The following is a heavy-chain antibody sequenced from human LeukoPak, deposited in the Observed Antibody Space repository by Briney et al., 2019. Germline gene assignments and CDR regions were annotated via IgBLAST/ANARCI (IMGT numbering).Heavy chain of an antibody. V-gene: IGHV1-69*05. J-gene: IGHJ4*02. CDR1: GGTFSSYA. CDR3: PRNLVHSRSFVY. Sequence: SVKVSRKVSGGTFSSYAISWVRHGPRQGHEWMGRIIPIFGTANYAQKFQGGVPITTDGSTSTAYMELRSWTPEETPVYYGPRNLVHSRSFVYWGQGTQVTVS. D-gene: IGHD6-6*01. CDR2: IIPIFGTA.